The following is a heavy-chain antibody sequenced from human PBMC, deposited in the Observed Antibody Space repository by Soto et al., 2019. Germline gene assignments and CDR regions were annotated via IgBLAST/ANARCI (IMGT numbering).Heavy chain of an antibody. J-gene: IGHJ4*02. V-gene: IGHV1-69*18. CDR2: IIPAVGTA. CDR3: ARLGQGFFDY. Sequence: QVQLVQSGAEVKKPGSSVKVSCKASGGTFSSYAISWVRQAPGQGLEWKGSIIPAVGTADYAQKFQGRVTITADESARTAYMEVSSLTSEDTAVYYCARLGQGFFDYWGQGTLVTVSS. CDR1: GGTFSSYA. D-gene: IGHD7-27*01.